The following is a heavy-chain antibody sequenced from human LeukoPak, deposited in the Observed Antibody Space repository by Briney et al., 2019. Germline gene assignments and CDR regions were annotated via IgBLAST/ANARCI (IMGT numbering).Heavy chain of an antibody. J-gene: IGHJ4*02. V-gene: IGHV3-74*01. CDR1: GFTFSSYW. D-gene: IGHD3-10*01. Sequence: PGGSLRLSCAASGFTFSSYWMHWVRQAPGKGLVWVSRINTDGSSTSYADSVKGRFTISRDNAKNTLYLQMNSLRAEDTAVYYCARAGEFGYYFDYWGQGTLVTVSS. CDR2: INTDGSST. CDR3: ARAGEFGYYFDY.